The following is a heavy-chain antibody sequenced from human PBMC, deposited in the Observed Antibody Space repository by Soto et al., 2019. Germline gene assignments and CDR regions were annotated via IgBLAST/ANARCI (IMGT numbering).Heavy chain of an antibody. V-gene: IGHV3-23*01. D-gene: IGHD5-18*01. CDR3: AKDDHPWAPGYSYAQYYFDY. CDR2: ISGSGGST. J-gene: IGHJ4*02. Sequence: GGSLRLSCAASGFTFSSYAMSWVRQAPGKGLEWVSAISGSGGSTYYADSVKGRFTISRDNSKNTLYLQMNSLRAEDTAVYYCAKDDHPWAPGYSYAQYYFDYWGQGTLVTVSS. CDR1: GFTFSSYA.